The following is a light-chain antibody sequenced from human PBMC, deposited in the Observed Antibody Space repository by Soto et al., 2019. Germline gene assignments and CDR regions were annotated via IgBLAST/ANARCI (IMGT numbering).Light chain of an antibody. Sequence: SYELKQPPSVSVSPGQTARITCSGDALPKQYAYWYQQKPGQAPVLVIYKDSERPSGIPERFSGSSSGTTVTLTISGVQAEDEADYYCQSADSSGTYGVFGGGTKLTVL. CDR1: ALPKQY. V-gene: IGLV3-25*02. CDR2: KDS. CDR3: QSADSSGTYGV. J-gene: IGLJ2*01.